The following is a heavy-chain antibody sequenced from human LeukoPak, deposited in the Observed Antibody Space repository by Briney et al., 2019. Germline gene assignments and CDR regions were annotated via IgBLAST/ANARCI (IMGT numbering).Heavy chain of an antibody. D-gene: IGHD3-22*01. J-gene: IGHJ3*02. V-gene: IGHV3-53*01. CDR3: ARDSTTYYYDRRDTFDI. Sequence: GGSLRLSCAASGFTVSSNYMSWVRQAPGKGLEWVSVIYSGGSTYYADSVKGRFTISRDISKNTLCLQMNSLRAEDTAVYYCARDSTTYYYDRRDTFDIWGQGTMVTVSS. CDR1: GFTVSSNY. CDR2: IYSGGST.